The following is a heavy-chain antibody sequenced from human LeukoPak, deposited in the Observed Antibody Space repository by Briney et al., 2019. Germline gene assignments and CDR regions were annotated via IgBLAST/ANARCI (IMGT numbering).Heavy chain of an antibody. CDR3: ARGHSGWLYDVFDL. D-gene: IGHD6-19*01. V-gene: IGHV1-8*01. CDR2: MNPNSGNT. CDR1: GYTFTSYD. J-gene: IGHJ3*01. Sequence: ASVKVSCKASGYTFTSYDINWVRQATGQGLEWVGRMNPNSGNTGYAQKSQGRVTITRNTSISTAYMELSSLRSEDTAVYYCARGHSGWLYDVFDLWGQGTMVTVSS.